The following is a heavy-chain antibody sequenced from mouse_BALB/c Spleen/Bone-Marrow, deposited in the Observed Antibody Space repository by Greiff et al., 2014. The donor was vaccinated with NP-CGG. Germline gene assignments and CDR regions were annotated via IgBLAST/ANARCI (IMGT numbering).Heavy chain of an antibody. D-gene: IGHD2-4*01. CDR3: ASGGPTMITYYAMDY. Sequence: EVQLQESGPSLVKPSQTLSLTCSVTGDSITSGYWNWIRKFPANKLEYMGYINFSGSTYYNPSLKSRISITRDTSKNQYYLQLNSVTTEDTATYYCASGGPTMITYYAMDYWGQGTSVTVSS. J-gene: IGHJ4*01. CDR2: INFSGST. V-gene: IGHV3-8*02. CDR1: GDSITSGY.